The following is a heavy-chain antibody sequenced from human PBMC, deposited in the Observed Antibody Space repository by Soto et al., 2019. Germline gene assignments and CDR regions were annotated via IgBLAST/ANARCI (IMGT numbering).Heavy chain of an antibody. Sequence: PGWSLRLSCSASGVTFCSYAMHWVRKAPGKGLEYVSAISSNGGSTYYADSVKGRFTISRDNSKNTLYLQMSSLRAEDTAVYYCVKDDSSSWYRHDAFDIWGQGTMVTVSS. CDR2: ISSNGGST. J-gene: IGHJ3*02. CDR3: VKDDSSSWYRHDAFDI. D-gene: IGHD6-13*01. V-gene: IGHV3-64D*06. CDR1: GVTFCSYA.